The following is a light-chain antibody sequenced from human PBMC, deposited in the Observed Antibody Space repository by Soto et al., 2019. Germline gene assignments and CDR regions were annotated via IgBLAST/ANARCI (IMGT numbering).Light chain of an antibody. CDR3: QQYDRSPYT. CDR1: QRVNSAH. J-gene: IGKJ2*01. Sequence: EIVLTQSPGTLSLSPGERATLSCRASQRVNSAHFAWYHQKPGQPPRLPIDGASSRATGIPDRFSGRGSGTDFAHTINRLDSEDFAVYYSQQYDRSPYTCGQGIKLDI. CDR2: GAS. V-gene: IGKV3-20*01.